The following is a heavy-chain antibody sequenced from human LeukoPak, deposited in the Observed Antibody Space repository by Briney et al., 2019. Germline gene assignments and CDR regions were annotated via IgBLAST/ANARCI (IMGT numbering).Heavy chain of an antibody. V-gene: IGHV4-30-4*01. CDR2: IYYSGST. J-gene: IGHJ4*02. CDR3: ARAYYYDSSGYDY. Sequence: SETLSLTRTVSGGSISSGDYYWSWIRQPPGKGLEWIGYIYYSGSTYYNPSLKSRVTISVDTSKNQFSLKLSSVTAADTAVYYCARAYYYDSSGYDYWGQGTLVTVSS. CDR1: GGSISSGDYY. D-gene: IGHD3-22*01.